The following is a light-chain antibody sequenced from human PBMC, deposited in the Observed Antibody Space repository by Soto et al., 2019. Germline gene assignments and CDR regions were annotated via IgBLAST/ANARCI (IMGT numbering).Light chain of an antibody. V-gene: IGLV2-18*01. CDR2: EVS. Sequence: QSVLTQPPSVSGSPGQSVTISCTGTSTDFVSYNRVSWYQQPPGTAPKLMIYEVSKRPSGVPDRFSGSKSGTSASLAISGLRSEDEADYYCAAWDDSLSGYVFGTGTKVTVL. J-gene: IGLJ1*01. CDR1: STDFVSYNR. CDR3: AAWDDSLSGYV.